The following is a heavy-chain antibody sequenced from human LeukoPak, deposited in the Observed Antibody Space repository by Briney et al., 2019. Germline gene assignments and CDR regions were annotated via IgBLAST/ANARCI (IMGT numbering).Heavy chain of an antibody. CDR1: GFTFSYYW. V-gene: IGHV3-7*04. CDR3: ARDLVGTTGY. CDR2: IKQDGTEK. D-gene: IGHD1-26*01. J-gene: IGHJ4*02. Sequence: PGGSLRLSCEASGFTFSYYWMSWVRQAPGKGLEWVANIKQDGTEKYYVDSVKGRFTISRDNAKNSLYLQMNSLRVEDTAMYYCARDLVGTTGYWGQGTLVIVSS.